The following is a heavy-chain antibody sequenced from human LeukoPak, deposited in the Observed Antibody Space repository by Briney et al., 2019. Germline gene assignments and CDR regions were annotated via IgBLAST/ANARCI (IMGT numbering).Heavy chain of an antibody. CDR3: ARAATAGIFDY. Sequence: ASVKVSCKASGYTFTSYGISWVRQAPGQGLEWMGWINAGNGNTKYSQKFQGRVTITRDTSASTAYMELSSLRSEDTAVYYCARAATAGIFDYWGQGTLVTVSS. J-gene: IGHJ4*02. CDR1: GYTFTSYG. V-gene: IGHV1-18*04. D-gene: IGHD6-19*01. CDR2: INAGNGNT.